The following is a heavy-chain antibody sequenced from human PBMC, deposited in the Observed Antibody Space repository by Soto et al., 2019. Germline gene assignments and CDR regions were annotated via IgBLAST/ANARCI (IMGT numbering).Heavy chain of an antibody. D-gene: IGHD5-12*01. Sequence: ASVKVSCKASGYTFTSYDINWVRQATGQGLEWMGWMNPNSGNTGYAQKFQGRVTMTRDTSISTAYMELSSLRSEDTAVYYCARGPDGYNGFGTGNWGQGTLVTV. J-gene: IGHJ4*02. V-gene: IGHV1-8*01. CDR1: GYTFTSYD. CDR2: MNPNSGNT. CDR3: ARGPDGYNGFGTGN.